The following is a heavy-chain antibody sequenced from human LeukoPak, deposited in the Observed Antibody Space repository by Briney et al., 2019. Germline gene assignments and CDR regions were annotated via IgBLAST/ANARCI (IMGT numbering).Heavy chain of an antibody. CDR2: INSSGGGR. V-gene: IGHV3-23*01. D-gene: IGHD6-19*01. J-gene: IGHJ4*02. CDR3: ANLDQHSSGWSYFDY. Sequence: HAGGSLRLSCAASGFTFSNYAMTWVRQAPGRGLEWVSSINSSGGGRYYADSVKGRFTISRDNSKNTLFLQMNSLRVEDTAVYFCANLDQHSSGWSYFDYWGQGTLVTVSS. CDR1: GFTFSNYA.